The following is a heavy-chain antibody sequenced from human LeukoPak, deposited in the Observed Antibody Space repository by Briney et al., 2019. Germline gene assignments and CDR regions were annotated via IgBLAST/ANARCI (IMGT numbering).Heavy chain of an antibody. CDR1: GGSISSGGYY. CDR2: IQYSGST. Sequence: PSQTLSLTCTVSGGSISSGGYYWSWIRHHPGKGLEWIGHIQYSGSTYYNPSLKSRLIISVDTSKIQFSLKLSSVTAADTAVYYCARADYFDYWGQGTLVTVSP. CDR3: ARADYFDY. V-gene: IGHV4-31*03. J-gene: IGHJ4*02.